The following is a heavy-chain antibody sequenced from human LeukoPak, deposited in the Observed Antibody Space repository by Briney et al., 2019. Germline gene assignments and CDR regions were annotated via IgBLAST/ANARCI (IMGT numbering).Heavy chain of an antibody. D-gene: IGHD6-19*01. CDR1: GGSISSYY. CDR3: ARDLGRLGHDY. J-gene: IGHJ4*02. V-gene: IGHV4-59*01. CDR2: IYYSGST. Sequence: SETLSLTCTVSGGSISSYYWSWIRQPPGKGLEWIGYIYYSGSTNYNPSLKSRVTISVNTSKNQFSLKLSSVTAADTAEYYCARDLGRLGHDYWAREPWSPSPQ.